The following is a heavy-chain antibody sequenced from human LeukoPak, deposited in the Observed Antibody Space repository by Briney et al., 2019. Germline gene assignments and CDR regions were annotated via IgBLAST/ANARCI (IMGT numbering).Heavy chain of an antibody. CDR1: GFTFSSYW. CDR2: IKQDGSEK. V-gene: IGHV3-7*01. D-gene: IGHD2-21*01. Sequence: GGSLRLSCAASGFTFSSYWMSWVRQAPGQGLEWVANIKQDGSEKYYVDSVKGRFTISRDNAKNSLYLQMNSLRAEDTAVYYCARYGDFYWFDPWGQETLVTVSS. CDR3: ARYGDFYWFDP. J-gene: IGHJ5*02.